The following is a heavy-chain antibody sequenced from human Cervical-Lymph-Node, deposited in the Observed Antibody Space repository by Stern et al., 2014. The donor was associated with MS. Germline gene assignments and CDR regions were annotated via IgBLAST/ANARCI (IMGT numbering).Heavy chain of an antibody. Sequence: QVTLKESGPTLVKPTQTLTLTCTCSGFSLNTDGVGVGWIRQPPGKALEWLAVIFWDDDERYSPSLKSRISITKENSKTQVGLKMPNMDPLDTATYYCPPTTVTFNEPYCLDVWGQGTTATVPS. CDR1: GFSLNTDGVG. D-gene: IGHD4-17*01. V-gene: IGHV2-5*02. CDR2: IFWDDDE. CDR3: PPTTVTFNEPYCLDV. J-gene: IGHJ6*02.